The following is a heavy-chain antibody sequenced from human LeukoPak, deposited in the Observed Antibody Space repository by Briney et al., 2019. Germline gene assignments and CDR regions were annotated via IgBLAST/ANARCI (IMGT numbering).Heavy chain of an antibody. V-gene: IGHV4-59*01. CDR3: ARDLHGGNSGLGY. Sequence: SETLSLTCTVSGGSISSYYWSWIRQPPGKGLEWIGYIHYSGFSNYNPSLKSRVTISVDTSKNHFSLKLNIVTAADTAVYYCARDLHGGNSGLGYWGQGTLVTVSS. CDR1: GGSISSYY. CDR2: IHYSGFS. J-gene: IGHJ1*01. D-gene: IGHD4-23*01.